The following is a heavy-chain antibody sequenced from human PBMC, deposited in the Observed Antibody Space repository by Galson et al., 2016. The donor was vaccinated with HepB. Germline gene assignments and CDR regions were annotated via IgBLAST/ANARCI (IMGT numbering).Heavy chain of an antibody. V-gene: IGHV1-18*01. D-gene: IGHD6-6*01. CDR2: ISAYNGNT. Sequence: SVKVSCKASGYTFTSYGISWVRQAPGQGLEWMGWISAYNGNTNYAQKLQGRVTMTTDTSTSTAYMELRSLRSDDTAEYYCARVRRSGSSSAASFDSWGQGTLVTVSS. J-gene: IGHJ4*02. CDR1: GYTFTSYG. CDR3: ARVRRSGSSSAASFDS.